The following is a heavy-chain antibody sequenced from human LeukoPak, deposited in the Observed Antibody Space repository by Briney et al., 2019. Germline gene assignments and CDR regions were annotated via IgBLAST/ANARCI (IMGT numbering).Heavy chain of an antibody. D-gene: IGHD3/OR15-3a*01. CDR3: ARDKGQYDFLRRKDYYYMTS. V-gene: IGHV3-21*01. Sequence: PGGSLRLSCAASGFTFSSYSMNWVRQAPGKGRKGASSIRSRSHIYYADSVTGRFTISRDNAKNSLYLQMNSLRAEDTAVYYCARDKGQYDFLRRKDYYYMTSGAKGPRSPSP. CDR1: GFTFSSYS. CDR2: IRSRSHI. J-gene: IGHJ6*03.